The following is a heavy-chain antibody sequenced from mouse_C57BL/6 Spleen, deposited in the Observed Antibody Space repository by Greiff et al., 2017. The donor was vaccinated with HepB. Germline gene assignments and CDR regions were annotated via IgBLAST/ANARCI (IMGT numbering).Heavy chain of an antibody. J-gene: IGHJ4*01. CDR3: AILPYDYDDGMDY. V-gene: IGHV1-64*01. CDR2: IHPNSGST. D-gene: IGHD2-4*01. CDR1: GYTFTSYW. Sequence: VQLQQPGAELVKPGASVKLSCKASGYTFTSYWMHWVKQRPGQGLEWIGMIHPNSGSTNYNEKFKSKATLTVDKSSSTAYMQLSSLTSEDSAVYYCAILPYDYDDGMDYWGQGTSVTVSS.